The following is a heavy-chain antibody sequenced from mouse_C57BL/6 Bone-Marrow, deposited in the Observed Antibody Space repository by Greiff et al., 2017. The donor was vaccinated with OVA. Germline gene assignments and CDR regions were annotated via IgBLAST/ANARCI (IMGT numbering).Heavy chain of an antibody. V-gene: IGHV1-64*01. Sequence: QVHVKQPGAELVKPGASVKLSCKASGYTFTSYWMHWVKQRPGQGLEWIGMIHPNSGSTNYNEKFKSKATLTVDKSSSTAYMQLSSLTSEDSAVYYCNYYGSSPYWYFDVWGTGTTVTVSS. CDR2: IHPNSGST. J-gene: IGHJ1*03. D-gene: IGHD1-1*01. CDR3: NYYGSSPYWYFDV. CDR1: GYTFTSYW.